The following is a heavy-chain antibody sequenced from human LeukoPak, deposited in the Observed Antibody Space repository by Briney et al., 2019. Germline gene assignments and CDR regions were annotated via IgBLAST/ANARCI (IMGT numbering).Heavy chain of an antibody. CDR3: AREEVDTGAFDI. D-gene: IGHD5-18*01. CDR1: GGSFSGYY. CDR2: INHSGST. Sequence: SETLSLTCAVYGGSFSGYYWSWIRQPPGKGLEWIGEINHSGSTNYNPSLKSRVTISVDTSKNQFSLKLSSVTAADTAVYYCAREEVDTGAFDIWGQGTMVTVSS. V-gene: IGHV4-34*01. J-gene: IGHJ3*02.